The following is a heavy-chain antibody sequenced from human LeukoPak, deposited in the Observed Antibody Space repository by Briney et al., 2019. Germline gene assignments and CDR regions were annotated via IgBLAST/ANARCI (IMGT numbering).Heavy chain of an antibody. CDR2: IYYSGST. CDR1: GGSISSYY. CDR3: ARHGSGSYNRNNWFDP. Sequence: PSETLSLTCTVSGGSISSYYWSWIRQPPVKGLEWIGYIYYSGSTNYNPSLKSRVTISVDTSKNQFSLKLSSVTAADTAVYYCARHGSGSYNRNNWFDPWGQGTLVTVSS. V-gene: IGHV4-59*08. J-gene: IGHJ5*02. D-gene: IGHD1-26*01.